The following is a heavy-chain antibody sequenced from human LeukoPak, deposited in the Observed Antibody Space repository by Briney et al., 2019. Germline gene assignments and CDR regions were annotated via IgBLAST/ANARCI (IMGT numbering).Heavy chain of an antibody. J-gene: IGHJ3*02. Sequence: GRSLRLSCAASGFTFSSYGMHWVRQAPGKGLEWVAVISYDGSNKYYADSVRGRFTISRDNSKNTLYLQMNSLRAEDTAVYYCAKDNRRWLQLDAFDIWGQGTMVTVSS. D-gene: IGHD5-24*01. CDR3: AKDNRRWLQLDAFDI. CDR1: GFTFSSYG. CDR2: ISYDGSNK. V-gene: IGHV3-30*18.